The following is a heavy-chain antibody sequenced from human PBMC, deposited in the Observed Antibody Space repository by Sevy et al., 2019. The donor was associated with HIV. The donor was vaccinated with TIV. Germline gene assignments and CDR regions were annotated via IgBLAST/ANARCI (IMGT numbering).Heavy chain of an antibody. CDR1: GFTFSSYW. J-gene: IGHJ6*02. CDR3: ARDRQLVVAATQTNDYYYYGMDV. Sequence: GGSLRLSCAASGFTFSSYWMHWVRQAPGKGLVWVSRINSDGSSTSYADSVKGRFTISRDNAKNTLYLQMNSLRAEDTAVYYCARDRQLVVAATQTNDYYYYGMDVWGQGTTVTVSS. CDR2: INSDGSST. V-gene: IGHV3-74*01. D-gene: IGHD2-15*01.